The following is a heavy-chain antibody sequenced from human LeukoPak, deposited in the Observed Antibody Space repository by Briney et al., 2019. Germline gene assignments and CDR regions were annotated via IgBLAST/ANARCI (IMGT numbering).Heavy chain of an antibody. V-gene: IGHV4-59*08. CDR2: IYYSGGT. J-gene: IGHJ3*02. D-gene: IGHD5-24*01. CDR1: RDYNLRDH. CDR3: VRHITIGAPYDATDI. Sequence: SETLSLTGTVIRDYNLRDHWSWLRQPPGKGLEWIGYIYYSGGTDYNPSLKSRVTISVDTSKNQFSLRLRSVTAADTAVYYCVRHITIGAPYDATDIWGQGTMVTVSP.